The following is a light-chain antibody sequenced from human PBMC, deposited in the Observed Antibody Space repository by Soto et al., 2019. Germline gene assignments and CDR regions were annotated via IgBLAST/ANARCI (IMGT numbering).Light chain of an antibody. J-gene: IGKJ2*01. V-gene: IGKV3-15*01. CDR2: VAS. CDR1: QSFSNS. CDR3: QQYLNWPPMYT. Sequence: EIVMTQSPATLSVSPGERVNISCRASQSFSNSLAWYQQKAGQAPRLLIYVASTRATGIPARFSGSGSGTEFTLTISSLQSEDSAIYYCQQYLNWPPMYTFGQGTKLEIK.